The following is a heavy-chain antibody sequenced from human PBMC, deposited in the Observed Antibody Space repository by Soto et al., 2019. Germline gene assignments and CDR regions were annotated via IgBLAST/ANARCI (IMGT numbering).Heavy chain of an antibody. V-gene: IGHV4-31*03. D-gene: IGHD2-2*01. CDR3: ARGVPFSPPYFDY. J-gene: IGHJ4*02. CDR2: IYYSGST. Sequence: QVQLQESGPGLVKPSQTLSLTCTVSGGSISSGGYYWSWIRQHPGKGLEWIGYIYYSGSTYYNPSLKSRVTISVDTSKNQFFLKLSSVTAADTAVYYCARGVPFSPPYFDYWGQGTLVTVSS. CDR1: GGSISSGGYY.